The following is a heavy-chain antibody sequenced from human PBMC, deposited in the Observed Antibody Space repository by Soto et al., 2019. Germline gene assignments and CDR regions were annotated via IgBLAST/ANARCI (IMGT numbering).Heavy chain of an antibody. Sequence: ASVKVSCKASGYTFTSYGISWVRQAPGQGLEWMGWISAYNGNTNYAQKFQGRVTITRDTSASTAYMELSSLRSEDTAVYYCARGEFLSYDDYWGQGTLVTVSS. V-gene: IGHV1-18*01. CDR2: ISAYNGNT. D-gene: IGHD3-16*01. CDR3: ARGEFLSYDDY. J-gene: IGHJ4*02. CDR1: GYTFTSYG.